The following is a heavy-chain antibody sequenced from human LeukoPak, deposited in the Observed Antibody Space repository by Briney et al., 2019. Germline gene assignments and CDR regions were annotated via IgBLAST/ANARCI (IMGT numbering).Heavy chain of an antibody. D-gene: IGHD2/OR15-2a*01. CDR3: AKVLKYYYNGMDV. Sequence: GGSLRLSCAASGFTVSTNYMTWVRQAPGTGLEWVSAISDSGGSTYYADSVKGRFTVSRDNSKNTLYLQMNSLRAEDTAVYFCAKVLKYYYNGMDVWGQGTTVTVSS. CDR1: GFTVSTNY. CDR2: ISDSGGST. V-gene: IGHV3-23*01. J-gene: IGHJ6*02.